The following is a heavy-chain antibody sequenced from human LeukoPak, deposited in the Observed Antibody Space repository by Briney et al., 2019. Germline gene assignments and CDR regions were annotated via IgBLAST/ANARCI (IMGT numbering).Heavy chain of an antibody. V-gene: IGHV4-61*02. CDR1: GGSISSGSYY. CDR3: ARVNLQYTFYMDV. Sequence: SETLSLTCTVSGGSISSGSYYWSWIRQPAGKGLEWIGRIYTSGSTNYNPSLKSRVTISVGTSKNQFSLKLSSVTAADTAVYYCARVNLQYTFYMDVWGKGTTVTVS. J-gene: IGHJ6*03. CDR2: IYTSGST. D-gene: IGHD4-11*01.